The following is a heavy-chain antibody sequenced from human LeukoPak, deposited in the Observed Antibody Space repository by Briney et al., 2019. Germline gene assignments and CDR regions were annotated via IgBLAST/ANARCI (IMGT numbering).Heavy chain of an antibody. Sequence: PGGSLRLSCAASGFTFSSYGMHWVRQAPGKGLEWVAVIWYDGSNKYYADSVKGRFTISRDNSKNSLYLQMNSLRAEDTAVYYCASLLWFGESSTDYWGQGTLVTVSS. V-gene: IGHV3-33*08. J-gene: IGHJ4*02. CDR2: IWYDGSNK. CDR1: GFTFSSYG. D-gene: IGHD3-10*01. CDR3: ASLLWFGESSTDY.